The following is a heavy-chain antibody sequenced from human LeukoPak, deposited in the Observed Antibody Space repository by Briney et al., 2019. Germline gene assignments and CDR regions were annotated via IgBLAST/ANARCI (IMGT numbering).Heavy chain of an antibody. CDR2: IYYSGTT. D-gene: IGHD2-15*01. CDR1: NGSISSYY. V-gene: IGHV4-59*01. CDR3: ARAVVLATDIHLDH. Sequence: SETLSLTSTVSNGSISSYYWSWIRQPPGKGLEWIGYIYYSGTTNSHTSLRSRLTISVDTSKNQFSLKLSSVTAADTAVYYCARAVVLATDIHLDHWGQGTLVTVSS. J-gene: IGHJ4*02.